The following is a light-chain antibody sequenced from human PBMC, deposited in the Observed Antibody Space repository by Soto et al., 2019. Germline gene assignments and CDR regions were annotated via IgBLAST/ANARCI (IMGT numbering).Light chain of an antibody. Sequence: DIQMTQSPSSLSASVGDRVTITCRASQGISNYLAWYQQKPGKVPKLLIHAASTLQTGAPSRFSGSGSGTDFTLTISSLQPEDAATYYCQGEGSVPLLTFGGGTKVEIK. CDR2: AAS. CDR1: QGISNY. V-gene: IGKV1-27*01. CDR3: QGEGSVPLLT. J-gene: IGKJ4*01.